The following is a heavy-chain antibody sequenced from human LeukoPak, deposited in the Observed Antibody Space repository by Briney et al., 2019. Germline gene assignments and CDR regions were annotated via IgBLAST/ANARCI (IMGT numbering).Heavy chain of an antibody. D-gene: IGHD4-17*01. CDR1: GFTFSDYA. Sequence: PGGSLRLSCAASGFTFSDYALNWVRQAPGKGLEWVSFITTSGGASYYADSVKGRFTVSRDNSKNTLFLQMSGLRAEDTAVYYCGKGTGVTTFFDPWGQGALVAVPP. V-gene: IGHV3-23*01. CDR2: ITTSGGAS. J-gene: IGHJ5*02. CDR3: GKGTGVTTFFDP.